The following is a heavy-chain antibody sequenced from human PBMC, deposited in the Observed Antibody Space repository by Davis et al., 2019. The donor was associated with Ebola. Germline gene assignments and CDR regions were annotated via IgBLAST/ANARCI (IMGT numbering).Heavy chain of an antibody. CDR2: ISDSSYYI. J-gene: IGHJ4*02. Sequence: GESLKISCAASGFSFSWYTMNWVRQAPGKGLEWVASISDSSYYIHYADSLKGRFTISRDNAKNSLYLQMNSLRAEDTAVYYCARDSRGVGADLDYWGQGTLVTVSS. CDR3: ARDSRGVGADLDY. D-gene: IGHD6-25*01. V-gene: IGHV3-21*01. CDR1: GFSFSWYT.